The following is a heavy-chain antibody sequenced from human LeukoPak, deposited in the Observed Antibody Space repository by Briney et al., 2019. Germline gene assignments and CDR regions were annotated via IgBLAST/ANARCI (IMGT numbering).Heavy chain of an antibody. V-gene: IGHV4-34*01. CDR1: GGSFSGYY. CDR3: ARERGRSYGSVPYYYYYMDV. CDR2: INHSGST. D-gene: IGHD5-18*01. Sequence: SETLSLTCAVYGGSFSGYYWSWIRQPPGKGLEWIGEINHSGSTNYNPSLKSRVTISVDTSKNQFSLKLSSVTAADTAVYYCARERGRSYGSVPYYYYYMDVWGKGTTVTVSS. J-gene: IGHJ6*03.